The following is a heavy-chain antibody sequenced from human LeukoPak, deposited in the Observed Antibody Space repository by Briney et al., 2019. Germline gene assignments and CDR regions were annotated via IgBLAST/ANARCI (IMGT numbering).Heavy chain of an antibody. D-gene: IGHD2-2*01. J-gene: IGHJ6*02. CDR1: GFTFSSYE. Sequence: GGSLRLSCAASGFTFSSYEMNWVRQAPGKGLEWVSYISSSGSTIYYADSVKGRFTISRDNAKSSLYLQMNSLRAEDTAVYYCARDDIVVVPAADRSYYYYGMDVWGQGTTVTVSS. CDR2: ISSSGSTI. V-gene: IGHV3-48*03. CDR3: ARDDIVVVPAADRSYYYYGMDV.